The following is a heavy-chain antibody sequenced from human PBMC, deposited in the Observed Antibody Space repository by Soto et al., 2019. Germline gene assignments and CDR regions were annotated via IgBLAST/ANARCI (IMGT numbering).Heavy chain of an antibody. D-gene: IGHD2-2*01. CDR2: TSYDGNNK. Sequence: GGSLRLSCAASGFTFSSYVMHWVRQAPGKGLEWVAVTSYDGNNKYDADSVKGRFTISRDNSKNTLYLQMNSLRAEDTAVYYCARAIGYCSSTSCPQYYYYYGMDVWGQGTTVTVSS. J-gene: IGHJ6*02. CDR3: ARAIGYCSSTSCPQYYYYYGMDV. V-gene: IGHV3-30-3*01. CDR1: GFTFSSYV.